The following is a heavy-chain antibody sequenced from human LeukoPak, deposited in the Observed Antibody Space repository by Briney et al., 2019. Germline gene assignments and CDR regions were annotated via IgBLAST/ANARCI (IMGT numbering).Heavy chain of an antibody. J-gene: IGHJ5*02. D-gene: IGHD4-17*01. Sequence: SETLSLTCTVSGGSISSYYWSWIRQPAGKGLEWLGRIYPSGNTDYNPSLKSRVTTSLDTSKNHFSLHLSSVTAADTAVYYCAREYGAYGEPGTWGQGTLVTVSS. CDR3: AREYGAYGEPGT. CDR2: IYPSGNT. V-gene: IGHV4-4*07. CDR1: GGSISSYY.